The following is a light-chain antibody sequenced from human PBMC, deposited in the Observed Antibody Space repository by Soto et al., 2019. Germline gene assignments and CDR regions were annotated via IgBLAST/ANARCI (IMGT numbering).Light chain of an antibody. CDR2: GAY. V-gene: IGKV3-20*01. CDR3: QQDNKWYT. Sequence: EIVLTQSPGTLSLSPGERVTLSCRATQNVYINSLAWYQQKPGQTPRLLIYGAYTRAAAVPERFRGSGSGTDFPVSIDGLQAEYFAVYFCQQDNKWYTVGQGTRLEIK. J-gene: IGKJ2*01. CDR1: QNVYINS.